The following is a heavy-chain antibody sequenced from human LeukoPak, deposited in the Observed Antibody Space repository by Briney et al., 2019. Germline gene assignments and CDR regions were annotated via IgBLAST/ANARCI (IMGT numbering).Heavy chain of an antibody. CDR3: ARGSEYTSSTNYYFDY. J-gene: IGHJ4*02. CDR2: IKQDGSEK. V-gene: IGHV3-7*01. CDR1: GFTFSSYW. D-gene: IGHD6-6*01. Sequence: PGGSLRLSCAASGFTFSSYWMSWVRQAPGKGLEWVANIKQDGSEKHYVDSVKGRFTISRDNAKKSLFLHMNSLRVEDTAVYYCARGSEYTSSTNYYFDYWGQRTLVTVSS.